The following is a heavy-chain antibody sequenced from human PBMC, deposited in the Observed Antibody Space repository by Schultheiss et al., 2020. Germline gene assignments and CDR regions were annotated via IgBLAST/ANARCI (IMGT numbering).Heavy chain of an antibody. Sequence: GGSLRLSCAASGFTFSDYYMSWIRQAPGKGLEWVSYISSSSSYIYYADSVKGRFTISRDNAKNSLYLQMNSLRAEDTAIYYCAKGWGGYYFDSWGQGTLVNVSS. CDR1: GFTFSDYY. J-gene: IGHJ4*02. CDR2: ISSSSSYI. D-gene: IGHD3-16*01. V-gene: IGHV3-11*03. CDR3: AKGWGGYYFDS.